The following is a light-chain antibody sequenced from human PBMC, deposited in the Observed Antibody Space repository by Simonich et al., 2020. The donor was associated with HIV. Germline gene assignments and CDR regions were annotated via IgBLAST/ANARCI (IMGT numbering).Light chain of an antibody. CDR1: SGSIARNY. CDR2: EDN. Sequence: NFMLTQPHSVSESPGKTVTISCTRSSGSIARNYVQWYQPRPGSSPTTVIYEDNQRPSGVPDRFSGSIDSSSNSASLTISGLKTEDEADYYCQSYDSSKNQGVFGGGTKLTVL. V-gene: IGLV6-57*01. J-gene: IGLJ2*01. CDR3: QSYDSSKNQGV.